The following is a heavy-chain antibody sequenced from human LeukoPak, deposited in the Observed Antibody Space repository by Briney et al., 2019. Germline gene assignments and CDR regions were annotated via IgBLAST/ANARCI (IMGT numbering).Heavy chain of an antibody. J-gene: IGHJ4*02. V-gene: IGHV3-30*18. CDR1: GFTFSNYG. Sequence: PGGSLRLSCAASGFTFSNYGMHWVRQAPGKGLEWVAIISYDGRNTYYGDSVKGRFTISRDNSKNALYLQMNSLRPEDTAVYYCAKRPTAANDYWGQGTLVTVSS. D-gene: IGHD2-2*01. CDR2: ISYDGRNT. CDR3: AKRPTAANDY.